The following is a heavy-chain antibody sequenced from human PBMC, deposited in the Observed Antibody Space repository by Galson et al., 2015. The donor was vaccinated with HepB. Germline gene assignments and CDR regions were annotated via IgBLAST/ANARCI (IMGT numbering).Heavy chain of an antibody. CDR1: GFTFSNAW. D-gene: IGHD3-10*01. CDR3: TTDPIAPNLNYYGSGSYYNFDY. V-gene: IGHV3-15*07. J-gene: IGHJ4*02. Sequence: SLRLSCAASGFTFSNAWMNWVRQAPGKGLEWVGRIKSKTDGGATDYAAPVKGRFTISRDDSKNTLYLQMNSLKTEDTAVYYCTTDPIAPNLNYYGSGSYYNFDYWGQGTLVTVSS. CDR2: IKSKTDGGAT.